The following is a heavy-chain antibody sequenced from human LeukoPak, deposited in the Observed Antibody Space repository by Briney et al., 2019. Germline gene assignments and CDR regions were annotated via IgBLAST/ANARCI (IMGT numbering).Heavy chain of an antibody. CDR2: IGVSGGST. J-gene: IGHJ4*02. CDR3: AKGYYDSTGYPLRPSFDY. Sequence: PGGSLRLSCAVSGFSFSSYAMSWVRQAPGKGLEWVSTIGVSGGSTFYADSVKGRFTNSRDNSKNTLYLQMNSLRVEDTAVYYCAKGYYDSTGYPLRPSFDYWGQGTLVTVSS. D-gene: IGHD3-22*01. V-gene: IGHV3-23*01. CDR1: GFSFSSYA.